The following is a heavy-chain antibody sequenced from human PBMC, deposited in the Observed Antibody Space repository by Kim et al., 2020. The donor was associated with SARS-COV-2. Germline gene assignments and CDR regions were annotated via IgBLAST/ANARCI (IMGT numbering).Heavy chain of an antibody. J-gene: IGHJ4*02. CDR2: INFDGGT. Sequence: GGSLRLSCAASGFSFTSYAMNWVRQAPGKGLEWVSVINFDGGTSYADSGKGRFTISRDNSKNTLYLQMNSLSPEDTALYYCAKERPGPLEFWGQGTLVTV. CDR3: AKERPGPLEF. CDR1: GFSFTSYA. V-gene: IGHV3-23*01.